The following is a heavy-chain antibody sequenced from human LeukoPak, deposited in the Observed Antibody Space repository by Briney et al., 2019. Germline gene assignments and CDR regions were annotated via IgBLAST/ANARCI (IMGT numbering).Heavy chain of an antibody. CDR3: AKDASGSYEAQTFDDENYFDY. CDR1: GFTFTDYA. Sequence: GGSLRLSCAASGFTFTDYAIYWVRQAPGRGLEWVSGISDYGRTTYYADSVKGRFTVSRDNAKNTLYLQMSRLRPEDTAVYFCAKDASGSYEAQTFDDENYFDYWGQGTLVTVSS. J-gene: IGHJ4*02. CDR2: ISDYGRTT. D-gene: IGHD1-26*01. V-gene: IGHV3-23*01.